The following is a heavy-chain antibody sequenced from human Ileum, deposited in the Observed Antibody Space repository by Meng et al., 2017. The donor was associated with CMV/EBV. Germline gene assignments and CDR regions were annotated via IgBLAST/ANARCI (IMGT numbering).Heavy chain of an antibody. CDR2: INPNSGGT. Sequence: YTFTGYYMHWVRQAPGQGLEWMGWINPNSGGTNYAQKFQGRVTMTRDTSISTAYMELSRLRSDDTAVYYCARDGGYYDFWSGYYADYWGQGTLVTVSS. V-gene: IGHV1-2*02. CDR3: ARDGGYYDFWSGYYADY. CDR1: YTFTGYY. D-gene: IGHD3-3*01. J-gene: IGHJ4*02.